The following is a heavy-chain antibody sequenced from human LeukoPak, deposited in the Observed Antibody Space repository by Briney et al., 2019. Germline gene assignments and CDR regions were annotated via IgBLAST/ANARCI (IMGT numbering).Heavy chain of an antibody. D-gene: IGHD6-19*01. CDR3: VGEGGEQWLVSYFDY. V-gene: IGHV3-64D*09. CDR1: GFTFSSDA. CDR2: ISSNGGST. Sequence: GGSLRLSCSASGFTFSSDATHWVRQAPGKGLEYVSAISSNGGSTYYADSVKGRFTISRDNSKNTLYLQMSRLRAEDTAVYHCVGEGGEQWLVSYFDYWGQGTLVTVSS. J-gene: IGHJ4*02.